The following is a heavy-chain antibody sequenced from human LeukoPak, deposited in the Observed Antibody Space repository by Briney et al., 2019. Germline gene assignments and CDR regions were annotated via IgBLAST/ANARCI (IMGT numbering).Heavy chain of an antibody. CDR3: ATSSTWIQLWLLPDY. V-gene: IGHV1-24*01. D-gene: IGHD5-18*01. J-gene: IGHJ4*02. CDR2: FDPEDGET. Sequence: ASVKVSCKVSGYTLTELSMHWVQQAPGKGLEWMGGFDPEDGETIYAQKFQGRVTMTEDTSTDTAYMELSSLRSEDTAVYYCATSSTWIQLWLLPDYWGQGTLVTVSS. CDR1: GYTLTELS.